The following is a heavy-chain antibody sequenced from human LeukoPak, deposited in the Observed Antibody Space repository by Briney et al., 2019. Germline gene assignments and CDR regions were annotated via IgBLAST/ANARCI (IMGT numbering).Heavy chain of an antibody. CDR1: GGSISSSSYY. V-gene: IGHV4-39*01. Sequence: PSETLSLTCTVSGGSISSSSYYWGWIRQPPGKGLEWIGSIYYSGSTYYNPSVKSRVTISVDTSKNQFSLKLSSVTAADTAVYYCARHDIAAAGKGFDYWGQGTLVTVSS. D-gene: IGHD6-13*01. CDR3: ARHDIAAAGKGFDY. J-gene: IGHJ4*02. CDR2: IYYSGST.